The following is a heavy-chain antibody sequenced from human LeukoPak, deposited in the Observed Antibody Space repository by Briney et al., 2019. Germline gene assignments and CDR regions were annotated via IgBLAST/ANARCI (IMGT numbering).Heavy chain of an antibody. D-gene: IGHD4-11*01. CDR2: IWYDGSNK. CDR1: GFTFSSYG. V-gene: IGHV3-33*06. CDR3: AKDHDSKGPYYYYYMDV. Sequence: GRPLRLSCAASGFTFSSYGMHWVRQAPGKGLEWVAVIWYDGSNKYYADSVKGRFTISRDNSKNTLYLQMNSLRAEDTAVYYCAKDHDSKGPYYYYYMDVWGKGTTVTVSS. J-gene: IGHJ6*03.